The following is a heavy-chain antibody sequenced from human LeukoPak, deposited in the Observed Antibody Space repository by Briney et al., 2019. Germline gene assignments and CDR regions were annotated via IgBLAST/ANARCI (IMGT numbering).Heavy chain of an antibody. D-gene: IGHD6-13*01. CDR1: GFIFSDYW. CDR2: INSDGSST. J-gene: IGHJ5*02. V-gene: IGHV3-74*01. CDR3: ARVQRAAAAIPGGSYNWFDP. Sequence: PGGSLRLSCAASGFIFSDYWMHWVRQAPGKGLVWVSRINSDGSSTSHADSVKGRFTISRDNAKNTLYLQMNSLRAEDTAVYYCARVQRAAAAIPGGSYNWFDPWGQGTLVTASS.